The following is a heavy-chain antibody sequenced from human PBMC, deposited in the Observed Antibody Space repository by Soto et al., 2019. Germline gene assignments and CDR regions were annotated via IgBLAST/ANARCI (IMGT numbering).Heavy chain of an antibody. V-gene: IGHV4-39*01. Sequence: SETLSLTCTVSGGSISTRSYYWGWIRQPPGKGLEWIGNIHHSGRINYNPSLNSRVTISVDTSKNQFSLRLSSVTAADTAVYYCARGFLAAPPVFDPRGQGTLVTVSS. CDR1: GGSISTRSYY. CDR2: IHHSGRI. D-gene: IGHD3-3*01. J-gene: IGHJ5*02. CDR3: ARGFLAAPPVFDP.